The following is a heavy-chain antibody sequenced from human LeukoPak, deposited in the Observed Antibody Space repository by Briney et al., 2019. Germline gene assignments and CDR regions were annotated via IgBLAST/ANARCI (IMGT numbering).Heavy chain of an antibody. CDR1: GFTFSSYA. D-gene: IGHD5-18*01. V-gene: IGHV3-23*01. Sequence: PRGSLRLSCAASGFTFSSYAMSWVRQAPGKGLEWVSAISGSGGSTYYADSVKGRFTISRDNSKNTLYLQMNSLRAEDTAVYYCAKAELRGYGYGFDYWGQGTLVTVPS. CDR3: AKAELRGYGYGFDY. J-gene: IGHJ4*02. CDR2: ISGSGGST.